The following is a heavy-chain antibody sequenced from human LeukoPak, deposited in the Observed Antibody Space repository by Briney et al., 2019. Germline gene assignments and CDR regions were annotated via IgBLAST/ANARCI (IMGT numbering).Heavy chain of an antibody. CDR3: AKLPVRGYEDY. J-gene: IGHJ4*02. Sequence: GGSLRLSCATSGFIFSTYALSWVRQAPGKGLEWASSISGSGGSTYHADSVKGRFTISRDNSKNTLYLQMNSLRAEDTAVYYCAKLPVRGYEDYWGQGTLVTVSS. V-gene: IGHV3-23*01. CDR2: ISGSGGST. D-gene: IGHD4-17*01. CDR1: GFIFSTYA.